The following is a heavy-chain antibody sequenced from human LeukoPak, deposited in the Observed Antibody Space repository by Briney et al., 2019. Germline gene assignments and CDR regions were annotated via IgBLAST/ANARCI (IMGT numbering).Heavy chain of an antibody. CDR2: IYYSGST. Sequence: SETLSLTCTVSGGSISSYYWSWIRQPPGKGLEWIGYIYYSGSTNYNPSLKSRVTISVDTSKNQFSLRLSSVTAADTAVYYCARERVVITGFDPWGQGTLVTVSS. CDR3: ARERVVITGFDP. CDR1: GGSISSYY. J-gene: IGHJ5*02. V-gene: IGHV4-59*01. D-gene: IGHD3-22*01.